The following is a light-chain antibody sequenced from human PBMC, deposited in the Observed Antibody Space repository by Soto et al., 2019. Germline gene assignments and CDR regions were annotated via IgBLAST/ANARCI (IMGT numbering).Light chain of an antibody. CDR2: EVT. J-gene: IGLJ3*02. Sequence: QSALTQPASVSGSPGQSITISCTGTSDDIGAYIYVSWYQQYPGKAPKLLIYEVTNRPSGVSTRFSGSKSGNTASLTISGLQSEDEALYYCSSYSTSGTLAFGGGTKVTVL. V-gene: IGLV2-14*01. CDR3: SSYSTSGTLA. CDR1: SDDIGAYIY.